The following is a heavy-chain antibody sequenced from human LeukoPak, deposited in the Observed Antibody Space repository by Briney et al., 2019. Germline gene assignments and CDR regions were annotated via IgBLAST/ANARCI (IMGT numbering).Heavy chain of an antibody. CDR1: GYTFTGYY. CDR2: INPNSGGT. V-gene: IGHV1-2*06. CDR3: ASSLGVYYYYGMDV. Sequence: ASVKVSCKASGYTFTGYYMHWVRQAPGQGPEWMGRINPNSGGTNYAQKFQGRVTMTRDTSISTAYMELSRLRSDDTAVYYCASSLGVYYYYGMDVWGQGTTVTVSS. J-gene: IGHJ6*02. D-gene: IGHD3-10*01.